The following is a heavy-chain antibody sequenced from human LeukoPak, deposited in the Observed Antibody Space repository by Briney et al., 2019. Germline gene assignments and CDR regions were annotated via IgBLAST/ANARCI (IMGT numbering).Heavy chain of an antibody. CDR3: ARNLNSPIAVAGSDY. CDR1: GFTLSNSD. CDR2: ITPSSTYI. V-gene: IGHV3-21*01. Sequence: PGGSLRLSCAASGFTLSNSDMEWVRQAPGKGLEWVSSITPSSTYIYYVESMRGRFTVSRDNAKNSLYLQMNSLTAEDTAVYYCARNLNSPIAVAGSDYWGQGTLVTVSS. J-gene: IGHJ4*02. D-gene: IGHD6-19*01.